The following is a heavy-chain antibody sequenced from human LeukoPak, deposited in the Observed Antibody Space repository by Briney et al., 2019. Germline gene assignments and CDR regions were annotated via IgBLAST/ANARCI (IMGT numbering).Heavy chain of an antibody. CDR3: ATDGRGVVGATQDYYYGMDV. CDR2: FDPEDGET. CDR1: GYTFTSYY. Sequence: ASVKVSCKASGYTFTSYYMHWVRQAPGKGLEWMGGFDPEDGETIYAQKFQGRVTMTEDTSTDTAYMELSSLRSEDTAVYYCATDGRGVVGATQDYYYGMDVWGQGTTVTVSS. D-gene: IGHD1-26*01. V-gene: IGHV1-24*01. J-gene: IGHJ6*02.